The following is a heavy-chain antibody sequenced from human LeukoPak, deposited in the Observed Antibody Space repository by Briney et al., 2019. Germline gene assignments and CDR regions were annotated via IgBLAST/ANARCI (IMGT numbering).Heavy chain of an antibody. CDR1: GFSFSNYA. V-gene: IGHV3-23*01. Sequence: PGGSLRLSCAASGFSFSNYAMSWVRQAPGKGLEWVSAIRGSGDSTHYADSVKGRFTISRDNSKNTLSLQMNSLRADDTAVYYCAKDFSSGYYYWPYWGLGTLVTVSS. CDR2: IRGSGDST. CDR3: AKDFSSGYYYWPY. J-gene: IGHJ4*02. D-gene: IGHD6-19*01.